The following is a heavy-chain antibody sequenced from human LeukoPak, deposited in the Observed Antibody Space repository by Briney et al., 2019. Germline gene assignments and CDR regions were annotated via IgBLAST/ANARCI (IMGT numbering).Heavy chain of an antibody. V-gene: IGHV3-23*01. CDR1: GFTFSSYG. D-gene: IGHD6-19*01. J-gene: IGHJ6*03. Sequence: GRSLRLSCAASGFTFSSYGMSWVRQAPGKGLEWVSAISGSGGSTYYADSVKGRFTISRDNSKNTLYLQMNSLRAEDTAVYYCAKEVSSGWPYYYYYMDVWGKGTTVTISS. CDR3: AKEVSSGWPYYYYYMDV. CDR2: ISGSGGST.